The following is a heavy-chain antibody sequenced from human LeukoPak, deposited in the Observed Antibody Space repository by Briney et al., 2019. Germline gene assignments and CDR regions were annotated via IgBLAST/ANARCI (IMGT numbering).Heavy chain of an antibody. J-gene: IGHJ4*02. Sequence: PSETLSLTCADYGGSFSGYHWTWVRQAPGKGLEWIGEINHSGGTNYNPSLKSRVTISVDTSKNQFSLKLSSVTAADTAVYYCARGLYPDILGRHFDYWGRGTLVTVSS. CDR1: GGSFSGYH. CDR3: ARGLYPDILGRHFDY. CDR2: INHSGGT. D-gene: IGHD5-12*01. V-gene: IGHV4-34*01.